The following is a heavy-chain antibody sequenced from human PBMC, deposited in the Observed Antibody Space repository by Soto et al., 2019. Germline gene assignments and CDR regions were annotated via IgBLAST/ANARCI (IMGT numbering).Heavy chain of an antibody. J-gene: IGHJ6*03. CDR1: GFTFSSYA. V-gene: IGHV3-23*01. CDR3: AKDCFSGWAGDIVVVVAAFHYYYYYMDV. CDR2: ISGSGGST. Sequence: GGSLRLSCAASGFTFSSYAMSWVRQAPGKGLEWVSAISGSGGSTYYADSVKGRFTISRDNSKNTLYLQMNSLRAEDTAVYYCAKDCFSGWAGDIVVVVAAFHYYYYYMDVWGKGTTVTVSS. D-gene: IGHD2-15*01.